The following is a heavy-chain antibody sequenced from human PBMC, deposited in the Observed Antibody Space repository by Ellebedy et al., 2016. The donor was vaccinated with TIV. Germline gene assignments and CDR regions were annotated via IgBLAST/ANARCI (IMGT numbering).Heavy chain of an antibody. J-gene: IGHJ4*02. Sequence: PGGSLRLSCAASDFTFNTYGMNWVRQAPGKGLEWVALISFDGSSTSYADSVKGRITISRDNSKNTLYLQMNSLREGDKAVYYCAKRYRSYFDYWGQGTLVTVSS. CDR1: DFTFNTYG. CDR2: ISFDGSST. CDR3: AKRYRSYFDY. V-gene: IGHV3-30*18. D-gene: IGHD1-1*01.